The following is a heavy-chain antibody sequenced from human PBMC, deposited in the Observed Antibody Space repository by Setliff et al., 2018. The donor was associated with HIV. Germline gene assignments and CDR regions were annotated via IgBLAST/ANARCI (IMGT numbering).Heavy chain of an antibody. CDR3: ARPGSGYYRRVGAFDI. Sequence: PSETLSLTCAVYGGSFSNYYWSWIRQPPGEGLEWIGEINHSGSTNYNPSLKSRVTISVDPSKNQFSLKLSSVTAADTALYYCARPGSGYYRRVGAFDIWGQGTMVTVSS. CDR1: GGSFSNYY. D-gene: IGHD3-3*01. J-gene: IGHJ3*02. V-gene: IGHV4-34*01. CDR2: INHSGST.